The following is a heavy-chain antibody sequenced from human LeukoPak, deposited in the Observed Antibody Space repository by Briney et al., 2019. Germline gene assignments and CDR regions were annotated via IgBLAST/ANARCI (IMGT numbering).Heavy chain of an antibody. CDR1: GGSFSGYY. CDR3: ARAGGWYGDAFDI. CDR2: IYHSGST. J-gene: IGHJ3*02. Sequence: PSETLSLTCAVYGGSFSGYYWSWIRQPPGKGLEWIGYIYHSGSTYYNPSLKSRVTISVDRSKNQFSLKLSSVTAADTAVYYCARAGGWYGDAFDIWGQGTMVTVSS. D-gene: IGHD6-19*01. V-gene: IGHV4-34*01.